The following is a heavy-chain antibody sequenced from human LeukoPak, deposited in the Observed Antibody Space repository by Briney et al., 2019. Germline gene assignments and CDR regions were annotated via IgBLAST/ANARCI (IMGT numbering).Heavy chain of an antibody. CDR1: GFSFRRFW. Sequence: PGGSLRLSCAGSGFSFRRFWMTWVRQAPGGGLEWVANINGDGDGKRYADSVKDRFTISRDNARSLVFLQIHSLRDEDTALYYCARDSSPDSATTYYDALDMWGQGTMVTVSS. J-gene: IGHJ3*02. V-gene: IGHV3-7*01. CDR3: ARDSSPDSATTYYDALDM. CDR2: INGDGDGK. D-gene: IGHD1-1*01.